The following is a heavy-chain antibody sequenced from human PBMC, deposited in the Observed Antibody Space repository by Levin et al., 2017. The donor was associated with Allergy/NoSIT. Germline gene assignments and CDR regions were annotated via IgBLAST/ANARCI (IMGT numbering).Heavy chain of an antibody. CDR2: IRSKVYGGPT. J-gene: IGHJ1*01. D-gene: IGHD2-8*02. CDR1: GFTFRDFA. V-gene: IGHV3-49*03. CDR3: APHSHCTGIACHGAEYFYH. Sequence: GGSLRLSCTTSGFTFRDFAMSWFRQAPGKGLEWIGLIRSKVYGGPTVFAASLRGRFTISRDDSKSIAYLQMNSLKSEDTAMYFCAPHSHCTGIACHGAEYFYHWGRGTPVAVSS.